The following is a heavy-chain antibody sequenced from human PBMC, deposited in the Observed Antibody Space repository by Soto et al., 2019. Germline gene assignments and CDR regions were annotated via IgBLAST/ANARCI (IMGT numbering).Heavy chain of an antibody. CDR3: TRDGGYSSSWFDY. CDR1: GFTFGDYA. J-gene: IGHJ4*02. V-gene: IGHV3-49*03. Sequence: GGSLRLSCTASGFTFGDYAMSWFRQAPGKGLEWVGFIRSKAYGGTTEYAASVKGRFTISRDDSKSIAYLQMNSLKTEDTAVYYCTRDGGYSSSWFDYWGQGTLVTVSS. D-gene: IGHD6-13*01. CDR2: IRSKAYGGTT.